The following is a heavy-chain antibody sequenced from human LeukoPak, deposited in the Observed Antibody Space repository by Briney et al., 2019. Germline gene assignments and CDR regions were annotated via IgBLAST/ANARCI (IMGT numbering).Heavy chain of an antibody. J-gene: IGHJ4*02. CDR3: GRQGYTAAYYFLDY. V-gene: IGHV4-4*07. CDR2: IYTTGTT. Sequence: SETLSLTCTASGGSINSYYWGWVRQAAGKGLEWIGRIYTTGTTYHSPSLKSRLTMSVDTSKNQFSLNLRSVTAADTALYYCGRQGYTAAYYFLDYGSKGTLVTVSS. CDR1: GGSINSYY. D-gene: IGHD1-26*01.